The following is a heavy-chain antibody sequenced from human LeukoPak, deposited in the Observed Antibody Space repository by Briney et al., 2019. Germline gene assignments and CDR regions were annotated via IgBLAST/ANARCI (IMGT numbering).Heavy chain of an antibody. J-gene: IGHJ6*02. CDR2: IYYSGTT. CDR3: AREDPRTKVPEGMDV. Sequence: SQTLSLTCTVSGGSISHYYWSWIRQPPGKGLEWIGYIYYSGTTNYNPSLKSRVTISVDTSKNQFSLKLNSVTAADTAVYYCAREDPRTKVPEGMDVWGQGTTVTVSS. D-gene: IGHD4/OR15-4a*01. CDR1: GGSISHYY. V-gene: IGHV4-59*01.